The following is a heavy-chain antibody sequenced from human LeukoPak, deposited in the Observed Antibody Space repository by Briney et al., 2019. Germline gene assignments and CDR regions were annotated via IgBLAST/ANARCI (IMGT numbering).Heavy chain of an antibody. CDR2: INPNSGGT. CDR3: AGGSRYYYDSGSYYPSYYYMDV. J-gene: IGHJ6*03. CDR1: GYSFTGYY. D-gene: IGHD3-10*01. V-gene: IGHV1-2*02. Sequence: ASVKVSCKASGYSFTGYYMHWVRQAPGQGLEWMAWINPNSGGTKYAQKFQGRVTMTRDTSISTAYMELSRLRSDDTAVYYCAGGSRYYYDSGSYYPSYYYMDVWGTGTTVTVSS.